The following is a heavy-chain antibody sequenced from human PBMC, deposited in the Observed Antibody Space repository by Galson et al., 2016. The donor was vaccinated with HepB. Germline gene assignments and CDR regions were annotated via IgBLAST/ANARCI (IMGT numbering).Heavy chain of an antibody. J-gene: IGHJ2*01. CDR3: ARDSAGSFDL. Sequence: SETLSLTCAVSSGSISSSTYYWGWIRQPPGKGLEWIGSIFYSGITYYNPSLTSRVTISLDTSKNQVSLRPSSVTAADTAVYYCARDSAGSFDLWGRGTLVTVSS. CDR2: IFYSGIT. D-gene: IGHD3-10*01. V-gene: IGHV4-39*07. CDR1: SGSISSSTYY.